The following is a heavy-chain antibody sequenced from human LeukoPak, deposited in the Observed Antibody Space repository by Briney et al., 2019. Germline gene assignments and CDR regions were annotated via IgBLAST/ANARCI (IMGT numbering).Heavy chain of an antibody. V-gene: IGHV3-48*02. D-gene: IGHD3-10*01. Sequence: PGGSLRLSCAASGFTFSSYSLSWVRQAPGKGLEWVSYISSTGTPIYYADSVKGRFTISRDNAKNSLYLQMNSLRDEDTAVYYCARRPGIEYYFDYWGQGTLVTVSS. CDR3: ARRPGIEYYFDY. CDR2: ISSTGTPI. J-gene: IGHJ4*02. CDR1: GFTFSSYS.